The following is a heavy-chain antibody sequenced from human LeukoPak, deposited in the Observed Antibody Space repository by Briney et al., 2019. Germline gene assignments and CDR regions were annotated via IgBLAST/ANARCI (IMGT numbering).Heavy chain of an antibody. CDR1: GGSISSYY. CDR3: ARGAYSGSYAPFDY. J-gene: IGHJ4*02. V-gene: IGHV4-59*01. CDR2: IYYSGST. D-gene: IGHD1-26*01. Sequence: PSETLSLTCTVSGGSISSYYWSWIRQPPGKGLEWIGYIYYSGSTNYNPSLKSRVTISVDTSKNQFSLKLSSVTAADTAVYYCARGAYSGSYAPFDYWGQGTLVIVSS.